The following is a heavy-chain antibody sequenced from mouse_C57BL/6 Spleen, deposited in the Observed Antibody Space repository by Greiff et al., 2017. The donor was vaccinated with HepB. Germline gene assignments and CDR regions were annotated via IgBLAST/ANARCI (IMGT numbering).Heavy chain of an antibody. CDR3: ARDPYYYGSSSYFDY. D-gene: IGHD1-1*01. Sequence: DVMLVESGGGLVKPGGSLKLSCAASGFTFSSYAMSWVRQTPEKRLEWVATISDGGSYTYYPDNVKGRFTISRDNAKNNLYLQMSHLKSEDTAMYYCARDPYYYGSSSYFDYWGQGTTLTVSS. V-gene: IGHV5-4*01. CDR1: GFTFSSYA. CDR2: ISDGGSYT. J-gene: IGHJ2*01.